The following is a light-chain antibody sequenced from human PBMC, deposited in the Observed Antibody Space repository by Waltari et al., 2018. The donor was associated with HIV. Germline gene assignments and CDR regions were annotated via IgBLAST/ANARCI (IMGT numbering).Light chain of an antibody. CDR1: SGHSSYA. CDR3: QTWGTGFRV. Sequence: QLVLTQSPSASASLGASVKLTCTLSSGHSSYAIAWHQQQPEKGPRFLMNLTGDGSHSKGDGIPYPLSGSRSWAERYLPLPSLQSGDEADYYCQTWGTGFRVFGGGTKLTVL. V-gene: IGLV4-69*01. CDR2: LTGDGSH. J-gene: IGLJ3*02.